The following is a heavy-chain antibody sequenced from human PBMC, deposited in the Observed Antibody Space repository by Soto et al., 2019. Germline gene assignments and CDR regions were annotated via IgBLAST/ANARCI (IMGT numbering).Heavy chain of an antibody. CDR1: GYTFTGYY. V-gene: IGHV1-2*02. D-gene: IGHD3-3*01. Sequence: RASVKVSCKASGYTFTGYYMHWVRQAPGQGLEWMGWINPNSGGTNYAQKFQGRVTMTRDTSISTAYMELSRLRSDDTAVYYCARAPGYDFWSGYRLGDNWFDPWGQGTLVTVSS. J-gene: IGHJ5*02. CDR3: ARAPGYDFWSGYRLGDNWFDP. CDR2: INPNSGGT.